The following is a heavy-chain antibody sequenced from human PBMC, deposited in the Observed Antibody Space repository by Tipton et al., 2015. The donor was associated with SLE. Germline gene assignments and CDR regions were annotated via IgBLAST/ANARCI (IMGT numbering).Heavy chain of an antibody. V-gene: IGHV4-28*03. J-gene: IGHJ3*01. CDR3: ARGMRYCSGGSCYGCSFDV. Sequence: TLSLTCAVSGCSISSSNWWGWIRQPPGKGLEWIGYIYTSGSTNYNPSLKSRVTISVDTSKNQFSLKLSSVTAADTAVYYCARGMRYCSGGSCYGCSFDVWGQGTMVTVSS. CDR1: GCSISSSNW. CDR2: IYTSGST. D-gene: IGHD2-15*01.